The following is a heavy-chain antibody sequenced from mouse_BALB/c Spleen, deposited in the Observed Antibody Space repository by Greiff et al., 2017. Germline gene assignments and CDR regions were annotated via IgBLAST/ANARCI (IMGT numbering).Heavy chain of an antibody. CDR3: AKTGTSYAMDY. D-gene: IGHD4-1*01. V-gene: IGHV2-5-1*01. CDR2: IWRGGST. J-gene: IGHJ4*01. CDR1: GFSLTSYG. Sequence: VKLVESGPSLVQPSQSLSITCTVSGFSLTSYGVHWVRQSPGKGLEWLGVIWRGGSTDYNAAFMSRLSITKDNSKSQVFFKMNSLQADDTAIYYCAKTGTSYAMDYWGQGTSVTVSS.